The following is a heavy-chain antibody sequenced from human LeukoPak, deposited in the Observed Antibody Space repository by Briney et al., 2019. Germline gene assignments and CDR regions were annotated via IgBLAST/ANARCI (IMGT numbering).Heavy chain of an antibody. CDR1: GFTFSSHG. Sequence: GGTLRLSCAASGFTFSSHGMSWVRQAPGKGLEWVSTISGSGDYTYYADSVKGRFTISRDNAKNSLYLQMNSLRAEDTAVYYCARAGRSSGWPLFDYWGQGTLVTVSS. D-gene: IGHD6-19*01. V-gene: IGHV3-21*01. CDR3: ARAGRSSGWPLFDY. CDR2: ISGSGDYT. J-gene: IGHJ4*02.